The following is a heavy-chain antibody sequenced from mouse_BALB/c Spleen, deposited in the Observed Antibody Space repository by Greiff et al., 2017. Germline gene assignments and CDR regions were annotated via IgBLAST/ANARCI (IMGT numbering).Heavy chain of an antibody. D-gene: IGHD1-1*01. J-gene: IGHJ4*01. Sequence: EVQRVESGPGLVKPSQSLSLTCSVTGYSITSGYYWNWIRQFPGNKLEWMGYISYDGSNNYNPSLKNRISITRDTSKNQFFLKLNSVTTEDTATYYCARGNYGYEMDYWGQGTSVTVSS. CDR3: ARGNYGYEMDY. CDR1: GYSITSGYY. CDR2: ISYDGSN. V-gene: IGHV3-6*02.